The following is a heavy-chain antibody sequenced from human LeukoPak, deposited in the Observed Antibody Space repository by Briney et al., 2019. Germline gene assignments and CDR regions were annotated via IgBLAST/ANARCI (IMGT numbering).Heavy chain of an antibody. CDR2: IYHSGST. CDR3: ARSYYYGSGSYNDY. Sequence: PSETLSLTCTVSGYSISSGYYWGWIRQPPGKGLEWIGSIYHSGSTYYNPSLKSRVTISVDTSKNQFSLKLSSVTAADTAVYYCARSYYYGSGSYNDYWGQGTLVTVSS. D-gene: IGHD3-10*01. J-gene: IGHJ4*02. CDR1: GYSISSGYY. V-gene: IGHV4-38-2*02.